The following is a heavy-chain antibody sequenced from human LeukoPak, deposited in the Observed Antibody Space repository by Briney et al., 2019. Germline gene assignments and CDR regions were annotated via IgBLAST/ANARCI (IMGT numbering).Heavy chain of an antibody. CDR3: ARGDSNYGGNSGRSNFDY. J-gene: IGHJ4*02. V-gene: IGHV1-46*01. D-gene: IGHD4-23*01. Sequence: ASVKVSCKASGYTFTSYYMHWVRQAPGQGLEWMGIINPSGGSTSYAQKFQGRVTMTRDMSTSTVYMELSSLRSEDTAVYYCARGDSNYGGNSGRSNFDYWGQGTLVTASS. CDR2: INPSGGST. CDR1: GYTFTSYY.